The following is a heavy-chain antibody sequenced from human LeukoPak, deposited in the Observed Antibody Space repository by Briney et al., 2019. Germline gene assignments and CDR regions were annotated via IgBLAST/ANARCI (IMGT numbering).Heavy chain of an antibody. Sequence: ASVTVSCKASGYTFNDNYYMHWVRLAPGEGLEWMGRINPNSGDTNYAQKFQGRVTMTRDTSISTAYMELSRLKSDDTAVFYCARGLPGGFDPWGQGTLVTVSS. CDR2: INPNSGDT. V-gene: IGHV1-2*06. D-gene: IGHD2-2*01. J-gene: IGHJ5*02. CDR1: GYTFNDNYY. CDR3: ARGLPGGFDP.